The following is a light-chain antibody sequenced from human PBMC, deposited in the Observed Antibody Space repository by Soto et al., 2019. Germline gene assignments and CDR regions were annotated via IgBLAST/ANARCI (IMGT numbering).Light chain of an antibody. CDR3: AAWDDSLSGWV. J-gene: IGLJ3*02. V-gene: IGLV1-47*02. CDR2: SNN. CDR1: SSNIGSTY. Sequence: QSVLTQPSSASGTPGQRVTISCSGSSSNIGSTYVYWYQQLPGAAPKLLIFSNNQRLSGVPDRFSGSRSGTSASLAISGLRSEDEADYYCAAWDDSLSGWVFGGGTKVTVL.